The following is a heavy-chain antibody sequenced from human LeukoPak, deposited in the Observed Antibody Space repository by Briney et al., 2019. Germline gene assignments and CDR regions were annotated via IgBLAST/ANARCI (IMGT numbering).Heavy chain of an antibody. D-gene: IGHD2-2*01. V-gene: IGHV3-21*01. CDR2: ISSSSSYI. CDR1: RFTFSSYS. CDR3: ARDPGSTSATDYFDY. J-gene: IGHJ4*02. Sequence: KTGGSLRLSCAASRFTFSSYSMNWVRQAPGKGLEWVSSISSSSSYIYYADSVKGRFTISRDNAKNSLYLQMNSLRAEDTAVYYCARDPGSTSATDYFDYWGQGTLVTVSS.